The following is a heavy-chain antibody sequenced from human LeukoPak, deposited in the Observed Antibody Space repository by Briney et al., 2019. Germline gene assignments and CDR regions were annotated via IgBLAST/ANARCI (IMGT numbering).Heavy chain of an antibody. J-gene: IGHJ4*02. Sequence: PSETLSLTCTVSGGXISSYYCSWIRQPPGKGLEWIGYISYSGSTNYNPSLKSRVTMSVDTSKNQFSLKLSSVSASDTAVYYCARHKCSGIYCPFDYWGQGTLVTVSS. CDR1: GGXISSYY. CDR2: ISYSGST. CDR3: ARHKCSGIYCPFDY. V-gene: IGHV4-59*08. D-gene: IGHD2-15*01.